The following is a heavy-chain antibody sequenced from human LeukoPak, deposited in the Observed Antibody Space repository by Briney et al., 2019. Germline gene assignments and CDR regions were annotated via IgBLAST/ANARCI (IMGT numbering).Heavy chain of an antibody. J-gene: IGHJ4*01. D-gene: IGHD4-17*01. V-gene: IGHV4-59*01. CDR3: ARLQATVTIHAYFDY. CDR1: GGSISSYY. Sequence: SSETLSLTCTVSGGSISSYYWSWIRQPPGKGLEWIGYNYSGSTNYNPSLKSRVAISVDTSKNQFSLKLDSVTAADTAVYYCARLQATVTIHAYFDYWGQGTLVTVSS. CDR2: NYSGST.